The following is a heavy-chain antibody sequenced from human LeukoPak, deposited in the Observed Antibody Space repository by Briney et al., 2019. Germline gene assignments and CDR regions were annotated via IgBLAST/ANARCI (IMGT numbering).Heavy chain of an antibody. CDR2: IYTSGST. V-gene: IGHV4-4*07. D-gene: IGHD1-26*01. Sequence: SETLSLTCTASGGSISSYYWSWLRQPAGKGLEWIGRIYTSGSTNYNPSLKSRVTMSVDTSKNQFSLKLSSVTAADTAVYYCARAGSYPRYFDYWGQGTLVTVSS. J-gene: IGHJ4*02. CDR3: ARAGSYPRYFDY. CDR1: GGSISSYY.